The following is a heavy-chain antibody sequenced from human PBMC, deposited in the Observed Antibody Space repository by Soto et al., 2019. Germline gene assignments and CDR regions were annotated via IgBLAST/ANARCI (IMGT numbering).Heavy chain of an antibody. J-gene: IGHJ6*02. CDR3: ARQAAAGKYYYAMDV. V-gene: IGHV5-51*01. CDR1: GYSFTSYW. Sequence: PGESLKLSCKGSGYSFTSYWISWVRQMPGKGLEGMVIIYPGDSDTRYSPSFQGQVTISADKSINTTYLQWSSLKASDTAIYYCARQAAAGKYYYAMDVWGQGTTVTVSS. CDR2: IYPGDSDT. D-gene: IGHD6-13*01.